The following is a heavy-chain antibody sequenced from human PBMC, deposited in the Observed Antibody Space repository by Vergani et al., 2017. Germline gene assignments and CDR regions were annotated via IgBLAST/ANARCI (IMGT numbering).Heavy chain of an antibody. J-gene: IGHJ6*02. CDR2: ISSSSSTI. Sequence: VQLVESGGGVVQPGRSLRLSCAASGFTFSSYSMNWVRQAPGKGLEWVSYISSSSSTIYYADSVKGRFTISRDNAKNSLYLQMNSLRAEDTAVYYCARDRPYFRVAADYGHYYYGMDVWGQXP. CDR3: ARDRPYFRVAADYGHYYYGMDV. CDR1: GFTFSSYS. V-gene: IGHV3-48*01. D-gene: IGHD2-15*01.